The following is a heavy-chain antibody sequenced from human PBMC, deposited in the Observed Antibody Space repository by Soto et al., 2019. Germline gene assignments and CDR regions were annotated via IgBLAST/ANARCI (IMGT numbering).Heavy chain of an antibody. Sequence: PGGSLRLSCAASGFTFSNYAMTWVRQAPGKGLEWVSAISGSGGSTYYADSVKGRFTISRDNSKNTLYLQMNSLRAEDTAVYYCAKDRSTYYLVPPFDPWGQGTLVTVSS. D-gene: IGHD3-10*01. CDR2: ISGSGGST. CDR1: GFTFSNYA. V-gene: IGHV3-23*01. CDR3: AKDRSTYYLVPPFDP. J-gene: IGHJ5*02.